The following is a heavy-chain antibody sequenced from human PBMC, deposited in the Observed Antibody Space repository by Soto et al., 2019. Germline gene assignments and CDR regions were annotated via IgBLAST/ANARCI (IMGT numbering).Heavy chain of an antibody. CDR1: GFTFSSYA. J-gene: IGHJ3*02. CDR3: AKTAGYCSGGSCYRAAHDAFDI. D-gene: IGHD2-15*01. CDR2: ISGSGGST. V-gene: IGHV3-23*01. Sequence: EVQLLESGGGLVQPGGSLRISCAASGFTFSSYAMSWVRQAPGKGLEWVSAISGSGGSTYYADSVKGRFTISRDNSKNTLYLQMNSLRAEDTAVYYCAKTAGYCSGGSCYRAAHDAFDIWGQGTMVTVSS.